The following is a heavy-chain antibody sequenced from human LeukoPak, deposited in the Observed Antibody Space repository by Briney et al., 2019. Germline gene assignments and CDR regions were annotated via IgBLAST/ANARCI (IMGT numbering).Heavy chain of an antibody. CDR2: ISWNSGSI. CDR3: AKERYYYDSSGPSGEGFDI. CDR1: GFTFDDYA. D-gene: IGHD3-22*01. Sequence: PGGSLRLSCAASGFTFDDYAMHWVRQAPGKGLEWVSGISWNSGSIGYADSVKGRFTISRDNAKNSLYLQMNSLRAEDTALYYCAKERYYYDSSGPSGEGFDIWGQGTLVTVSS. J-gene: IGHJ4*02. V-gene: IGHV3-9*01.